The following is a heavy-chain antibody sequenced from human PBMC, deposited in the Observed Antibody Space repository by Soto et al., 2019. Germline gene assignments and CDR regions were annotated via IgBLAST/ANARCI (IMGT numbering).Heavy chain of an antibody. Sequence: SVKVSCKASGGTFSSYAISWVRQAPGQGLEWMGGIIPIFGTANYAQKFQGRVTITADESTSTAYMELSSLRSEDTAVYYCARDRVAARPGRFDYWGQGTLVTVSS. D-gene: IGHD6-6*01. CDR3: ARDRVAARPGRFDY. CDR1: GGTFSSYA. J-gene: IGHJ4*02. CDR2: IIPIFGTA. V-gene: IGHV1-69*13.